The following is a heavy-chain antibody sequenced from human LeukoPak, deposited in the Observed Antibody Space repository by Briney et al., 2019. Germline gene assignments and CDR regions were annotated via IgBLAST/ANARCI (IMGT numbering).Heavy chain of an antibody. Sequence: PGGSLRLSCAASGFTFSSYGMHWVRQAPGKGLEWVAVIWYDGSNKYYADSVKGRFTISGDNSKNALYLQMNSLRAEDTAVYYCARVPSVGAIYFDYWGQGTLVTVSS. CDR1: GFTFSSYG. V-gene: IGHV3-33*08. CDR3: ARVPSVGAIYFDY. CDR2: IWYDGSNK. J-gene: IGHJ4*02. D-gene: IGHD1-26*01.